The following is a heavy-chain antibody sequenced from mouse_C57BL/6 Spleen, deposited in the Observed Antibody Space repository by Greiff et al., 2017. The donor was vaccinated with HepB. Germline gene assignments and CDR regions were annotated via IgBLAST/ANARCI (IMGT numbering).Heavy chain of an antibody. CDR3: ARRGKTTGLGY. V-gene: IGHV1-61*01. J-gene: IGHJ2*01. D-gene: IGHD3-1*01. CDR2: IYPSDSET. CDR1: GYTFTSYW. Sequence: VQLQQPGAELVRPGSSVKLSCKASGYTFTSYWMDWVKQRPGQGLEWIGNIYPSDSETHYNQKFKDKATLTVDKSSSTAYMQLSSLTSEDSAVYYCARRGKTTGLGYWGQGTTLTVSS.